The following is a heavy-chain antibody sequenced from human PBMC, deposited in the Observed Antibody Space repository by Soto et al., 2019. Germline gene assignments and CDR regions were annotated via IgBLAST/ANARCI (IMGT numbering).Heavy chain of an antibody. CDR1: GYTFTSYD. CDR3: ARGAVPAALYYYHYYGMDV. V-gene: IGHV1-8*01. D-gene: IGHD2-2*01. CDR2: MNPNSGNT. Sequence: ASVKVSCKASGYTFTSYDINWVRQATGQGLEWMGWMNPNSGNTGYAQKFQGRVTMTRNTSISTAYMELSSLRSEDTAVYYCARGAVPAALYYYHYYGMDVWGQGTTVTVS. J-gene: IGHJ6*02.